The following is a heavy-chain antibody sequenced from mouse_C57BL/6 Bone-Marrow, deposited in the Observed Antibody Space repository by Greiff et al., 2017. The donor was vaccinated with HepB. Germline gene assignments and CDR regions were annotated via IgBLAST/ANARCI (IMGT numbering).Heavy chain of an antibody. CDR3: ARPFNYYGSSLDWYFDV. V-gene: IGHV5-2*01. J-gene: IGHJ1*03. D-gene: IGHD1-1*01. CDR2: INSDGGST. Sequence: EVQLQESGGGLVQPGESLKLSCESNEYEFPSHDMSWVRKTPEKRLELVAAINSDGGSTYYPDTMERRFIISRDNTKKTLYLQMSSLRSEDTALYYCARPFNYYGSSLDWYFDVWGTGTTVTVSS. CDR1: EYEFPSHD.